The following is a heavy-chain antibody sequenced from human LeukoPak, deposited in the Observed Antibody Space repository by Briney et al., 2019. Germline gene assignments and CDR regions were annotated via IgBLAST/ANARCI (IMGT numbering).Heavy chain of an antibody. D-gene: IGHD2-2*02. CDR1: GFTVSSNY. CDR3: ASAGYCSSTSCYIGGYYYYGMDV. V-gene: IGHV3-66*01. CDR2: IYSGGST. J-gene: IGHJ6*02. Sequence: PGGSLRLSCAASGFTVSSNYMSWVRQAPGKGLEWVSVIYSGGSTSYADSVKGRFTISRDNSKNTLYLQMNSLRAEDTAVYYCASAGYCSSTSCYIGGYYYYGMDVWGQGTTVTVSS.